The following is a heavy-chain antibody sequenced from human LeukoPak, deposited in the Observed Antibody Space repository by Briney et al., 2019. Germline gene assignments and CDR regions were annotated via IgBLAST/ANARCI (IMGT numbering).Heavy chain of an antibody. CDR3: GRDSGSYGNDY. Sequence: SETLSLTCTVSGGSITSSGYYWGWVRQPPGKGLEWVGSIHYRGDTFYNPSLKSRVTIYIDTPKNQFSLKLSSVTAADTAVYYCGRDSGSYGNDYWGQGTLVTVSS. V-gene: IGHV4-39*01. CDR2: IHYRGDT. D-gene: IGHD1-26*01. J-gene: IGHJ4*02. CDR1: GGSITSSGYY.